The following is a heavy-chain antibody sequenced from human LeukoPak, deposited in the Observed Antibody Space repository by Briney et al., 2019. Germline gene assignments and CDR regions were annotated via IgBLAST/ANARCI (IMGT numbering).Heavy chain of an antibody. D-gene: IGHD2-15*01. V-gene: IGHV1-8*01. CDR2: MNPNSGNT. CDR3: ARGRVYCSGGSCYNWFDP. J-gene: IGHJ5*02. CDR1: GYTFTSYD. Sequence: ASVKVSCKASGYTFTSYDINWVRQATGQGLEWMGWMNPNSGNTGYAQKFQGRVTMTRNTSISTAYMELSSLRSEDTAVYYRARGRVYCSGGSCYNWFDPWGQGTLVTVSS.